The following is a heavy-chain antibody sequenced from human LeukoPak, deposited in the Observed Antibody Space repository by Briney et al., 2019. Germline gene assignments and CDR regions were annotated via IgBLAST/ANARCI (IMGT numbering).Heavy chain of an antibody. J-gene: IGHJ4*02. V-gene: IGHV1-8*01. CDR3: ARGLRLPDSSGYDIDY. Sequence: ASVKVSCKASGYTFTSYDINWVRQATGQGLEWMGWMNPNSGNTAYAQKFQGRVTMTRNTSISTVYMELNSLRSEDTAMYYCARGLRLPDSSGYDIDYWGQGTLVTVSS. CDR2: MNPNSGNT. D-gene: IGHD3-22*01. CDR1: GYTFTSYD.